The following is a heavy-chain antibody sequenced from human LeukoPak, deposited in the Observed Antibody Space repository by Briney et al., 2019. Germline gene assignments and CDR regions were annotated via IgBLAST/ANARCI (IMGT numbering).Heavy chain of an antibody. CDR2: FDPEDGET. D-gene: IGHD3-22*01. V-gene: IGHV1-24*01. Sequence: ASVKVSCKVSGYTLTELSMHWVRQAPGKGLEWMGGFDPEDGETIYAQKFQGRVTMTEDTSTDTAYMELSSLRSEDTAVYYCARDPLDYYDSSGPPYYYYGMDVWGQGTTVTVSS. J-gene: IGHJ6*02. CDR3: ARDPLDYYDSSGPPYYYYGMDV. CDR1: GYTLTELS.